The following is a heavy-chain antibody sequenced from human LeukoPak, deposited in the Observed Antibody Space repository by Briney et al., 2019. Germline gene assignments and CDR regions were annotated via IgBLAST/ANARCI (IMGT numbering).Heavy chain of an antibody. Sequence: GGSLRLSCAASGFTFSSYWMSWVRQAPGKGLEWVANIKEDGSEKYYVDSVKGRFTISKDNAKNSLYLQMNSLRAEDTAVYYCVRDQLDSSGRRSDYWGQGTLVTDSS. CDR3: VRDQLDSSGRRSDY. D-gene: IGHD3-22*01. J-gene: IGHJ4*02. V-gene: IGHV3-7*01. CDR2: IKEDGSEK. CDR1: GFTFSSYW.